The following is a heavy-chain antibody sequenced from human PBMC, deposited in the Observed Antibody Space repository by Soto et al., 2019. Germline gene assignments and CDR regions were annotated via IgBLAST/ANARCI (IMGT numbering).Heavy chain of an antibody. CDR2: ISNDGSIT. Sequence: GGSLRLSCEASGFIFSNYWMHWVRQTPGTGLVWVSRISNDGSITNYADSVKGRFTISRDNSKNTLYLQMNNLRADDTAVYYCARGMYNWFDPWGQGTLVTVSS. V-gene: IGHV3-74*01. CDR3: ARGMYNWFDP. J-gene: IGHJ5*02. CDR1: GFIFSNYW.